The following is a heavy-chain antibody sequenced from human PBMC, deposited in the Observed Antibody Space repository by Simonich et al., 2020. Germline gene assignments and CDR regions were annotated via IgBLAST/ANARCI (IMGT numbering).Heavy chain of an antibody. D-gene: IGHD2-15*01. CDR1: GYTFTSYG. CDR2: SSDYNGNT. CDR3: ARASRGTWWYYYFDY. J-gene: IGHJ4*02. Sequence: QVQLVQSGAEVKKPGASVKVSCKASGYTFTSYGISWGRQAPGQGLEWMGWSSDYNGNTNYAQKLQGRVTMTTDTSTSTAYMELRSLRSDDTAVYYCARASRGTWWYYYFDYWGQGTLVTVSS. V-gene: IGHV1-18*01.